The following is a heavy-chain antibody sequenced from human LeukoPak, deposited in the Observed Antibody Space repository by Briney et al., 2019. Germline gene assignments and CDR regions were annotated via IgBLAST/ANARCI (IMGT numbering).Heavy chain of an antibody. V-gene: IGHV3-30*02. CDR2: IRYDGSNK. CDR3: AKDRGFGYYDFWSGSNYYMDV. D-gene: IGHD3-3*01. Sequence: GGSLRLSCAASGFTFSSYGMHWVRQAPGKGLEWVAFIRYDGSNKYYADSVKGRFTISRDNSKNMLYLQMNSLRAEDTAVYYCAKDRGFGYYDFWSGSNYYMDVWGKGTTVTVSS. J-gene: IGHJ6*03. CDR1: GFTFSSYG.